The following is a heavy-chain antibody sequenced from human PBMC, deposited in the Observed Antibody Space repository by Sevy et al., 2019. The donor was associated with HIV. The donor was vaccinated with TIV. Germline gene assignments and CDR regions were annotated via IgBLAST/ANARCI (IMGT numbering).Heavy chain of an antibody. J-gene: IGHJ3*02. V-gene: IGHV1-46*01. D-gene: IGHD6-13*01. CDR2: INPSDDST. CDR1: GYTFTSYY. CDR3: ARDHTVMGSSWYGAFDI. Sequence: ASVKVSCKASGYTFTSYYMHWVRQAPGQGLEWMGIINPSDDSTSYAQKFQGRVTMTRDTSTSTVYMELSSLRSEDTAVYYCARDHTVMGSSWYGAFDIWGQGTMVTVSS.